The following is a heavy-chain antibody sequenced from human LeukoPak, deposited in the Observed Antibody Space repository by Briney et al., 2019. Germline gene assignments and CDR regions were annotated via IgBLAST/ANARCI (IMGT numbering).Heavy chain of an antibody. V-gene: IGHV3-66*02. CDR2: VYSGGST. D-gene: IGHD3-22*01. J-gene: IGHJ4*02. CDR1: GFTVSSNY. CDR3: ARVLPVGYSSGYFFGY. Sequence: GGSLSLSCAASGFTVSSNYMSWVRQAPGQGREWGSGVYSGGSTYYADSVKSRFTISRDNSKNTLYLQMNSLRAEDTAVYYCARVLPVGYSSGYFFGYWGQGTLVTVSS.